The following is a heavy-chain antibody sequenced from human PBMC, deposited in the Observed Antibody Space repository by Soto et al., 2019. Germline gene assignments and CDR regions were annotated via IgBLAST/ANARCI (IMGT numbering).Heavy chain of an antibody. Sequence: GGSLRLSCAASGFTFSSYGMHWVRQAPGKGLEWVAVISYDGSNKYYADSVKGRFTISRDNSKNTLYLQMNSLRAEDTAVYYCAKERDIVVVVAPLDYWGQGTTVTVSS. V-gene: IGHV3-30*18. J-gene: IGHJ4*03. CDR3: AKERDIVVVVAPLDY. D-gene: IGHD2-15*01. CDR2: ISYDGSNK. CDR1: GFTFSSYG.